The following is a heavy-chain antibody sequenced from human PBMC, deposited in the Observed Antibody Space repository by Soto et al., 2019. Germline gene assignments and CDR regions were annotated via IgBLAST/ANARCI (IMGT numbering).Heavy chain of an antibody. V-gene: IGHV4-4*02. CDR3: ARRIPAAPNWFDP. CDR1: GGSISSGTW. Sequence: QVQLQESGPGLVKPSGTLSLTCAVSGGSISSGTWWSWVRQSPGRGLEWIGEIYHSGSPNYNPSRKSRVTMSVAKAQNLFSLSRSSVTAADSALHYCARRIPAAPNWFDPWGQGSLITVSS. CDR2: IYHSGSP. D-gene: IGHD2-2*01. J-gene: IGHJ5*02.